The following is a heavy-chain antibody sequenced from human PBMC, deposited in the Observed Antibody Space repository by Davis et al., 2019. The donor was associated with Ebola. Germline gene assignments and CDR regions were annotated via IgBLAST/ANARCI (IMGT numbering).Heavy chain of an antibody. CDR2: INPNSGGT. D-gene: IGHD2-2*01. CDR1: GYTFTGYY. J-gene: IGHJ6*02. Sequence: ASVKVSCKASGYTFTGYYMHWVRQAPGQGLEWMGWINPNSGGTNYAQKFQGWVTMTRDTSISTAYMELSRLRSDDTAVYYCARDRQLPDYYYYGMDVWGQGTTVTVSS. V-gene: IGHV1-2*04. CDR3: ARDRQLPDYYYYGMDV.